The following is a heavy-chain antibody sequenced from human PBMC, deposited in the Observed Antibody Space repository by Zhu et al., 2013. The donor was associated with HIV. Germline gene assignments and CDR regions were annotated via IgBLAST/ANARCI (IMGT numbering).Heavy chain of an antibody. Sequence: QVQLVQSGAEVKKPGASVKVSCKASGYTFTGYYIHWVRQAPGQGLEWMGWINPNSGGTNYAQKFQGRVTMTRDTSISTAYMELSRLRSDDTAVYYCARRYCSTTACLVFRGYYYYYMTSGTKGTTVTVSS. CDR2: INPNSGGT. CDR1: GYTFTGYY. CDR3: ARRYCSTTACLVFRGYYYYYMTS. J-gene: IGHJ6*03. V-gene: IGHV1-2*02. D-gene: IGHD2-2*01.